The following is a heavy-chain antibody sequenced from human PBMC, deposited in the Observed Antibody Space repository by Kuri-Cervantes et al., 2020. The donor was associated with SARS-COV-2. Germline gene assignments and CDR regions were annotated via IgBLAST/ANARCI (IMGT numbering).Heavy chain of an antibody. J-gene: IGHJ3*02. Sequence: ASVKVSCKASVYTFTGYYMHWVRQAPGQGLEWMGWINPNSGGTNYAQKFQGWVTMTRDTSIRTVYMELSRLRSDDTAVYYCARSTPFRRLLVISQGGAFDIWGQGTMVTVSS. CDR1: VYTFTGYY. V-gene: IGHV1-2*04. CDR2: INPNSGGT. D-gene: IGHD3-22*01. CDR3: ARSTPFRRLLVISQGGAFDI.